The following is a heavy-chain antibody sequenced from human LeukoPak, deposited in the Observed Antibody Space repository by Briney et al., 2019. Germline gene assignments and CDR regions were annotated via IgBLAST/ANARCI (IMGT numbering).Heavy chain of an antibody. CDR1: GFTFSSYS. Sequence: TGGSLRLSCAASGFTFSSYSMNWVRQAPGKGLEWVSYISSSSSTIYYADSVKGRFTISRDNAKNSLYLQTNSLRAEDTAVYYCARSGSWDNYYYYYMDVWGKGTTVTVSS. CDR3: ARSGSWDNYYYYYMDV. V-gene: IGHV3-48*01. CDR2: ISSSSSTI. D-gene: IGHD3-10*01. J-gene: IGHJ6*03.